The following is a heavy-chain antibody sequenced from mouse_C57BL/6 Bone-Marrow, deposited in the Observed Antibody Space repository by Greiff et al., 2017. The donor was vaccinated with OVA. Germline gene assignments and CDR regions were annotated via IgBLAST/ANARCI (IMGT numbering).Heavy chain of an antibody. CDR2: ISSGGDYI. CDR3: TRGPLFGAMDY. Sequence: EVQLQESGEGLVKPGGSLKLSCAASGFTFSSYAMSWVRQTPEKRLEWVAYISSGGDYIYYADTVKGRFTISRDNARNTLYLQMSSLKSEDTAMYYCTRGPLFGAMDYWGQGTSVTVSS. J-gene: IGHJ4*01. CDR1: GFTFSSYA. V-gene: IGHV5-9-1*02. D-gene: IGHD1-1*01.